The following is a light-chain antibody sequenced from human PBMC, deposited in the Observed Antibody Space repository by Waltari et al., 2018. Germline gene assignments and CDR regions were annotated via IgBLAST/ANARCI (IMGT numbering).Light chain of an antibody. CDR3: QLFANSPPLT. Sequence: ETVLTQSPGPLSLSPGERATLPCRASQSVSSSYLAWYQQKPGQAPRLLIYGASSRATGIPDRFSGSGSGTDFTLTISRLEPEDFAVYYCQLFANSPPLTFGGGTKVEIK. V-gene: IGKV3-20*01. CDR1: QSVSSSY. CDR2: GAS. J-gene: IGKJ4*01.